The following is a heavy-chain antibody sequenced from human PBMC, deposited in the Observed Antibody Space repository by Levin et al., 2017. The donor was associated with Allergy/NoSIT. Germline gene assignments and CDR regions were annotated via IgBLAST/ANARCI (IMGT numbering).Heavy chain of an antibody. V-gene: IGHV3-15*01. Sequence: GGSLRLSCAASGFTFSNAWMSWVRQAPGKGLEWVGRIKSKTDGGTTDYAAPVKGRFTISRDDSKNTLYLQMNSLKTEDTAVYYCTTGVYFDWLLQYYFDYWGQGTLVTVSS. CDR2: IKSKTDGGTT. D-gene: IGHD3-9*01. CDR3: TTGVYFDWLLQYYFDY. J-gene: IGHJ4*02. CDR1: GFTFSNAW.